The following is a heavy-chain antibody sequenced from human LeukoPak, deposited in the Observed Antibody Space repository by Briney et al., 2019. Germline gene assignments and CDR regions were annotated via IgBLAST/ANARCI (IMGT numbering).Heavy chain of an antibody. D-gene: IGHD2-2*01. CDR1: GFTFSSYA. J-gene: IGHJ5*02. CDR3: AKDVVVEGWFDP. Sequence: GGSPRLSCAASGFTFSSYAMSWVRQAPGKGLGWVSAISGSGGSTYYADSVKGRFTISRDNSKNTLYLQMNSLRAEDTAVYYCAKDVVVEGWFDPWGQGTLVTVSS. CDR2: ISGSGGST. V-gene: IGHV3-23*01.